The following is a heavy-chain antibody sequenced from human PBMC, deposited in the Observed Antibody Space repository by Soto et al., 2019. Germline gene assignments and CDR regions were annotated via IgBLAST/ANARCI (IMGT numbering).Heavy chain of an antibody. D-gene: IGHD3-9*01. V-gene: IGHV3-7*05. CDR2: INQNGSER. CDR1: GFMFSSYW. CDR3: ATDILDF. J-gene: IGHJ4*02. Sequence: EVELVESGGGLVQPGGSLRLSCAATGFMFSSYWMTWVRQAPGQGLEWVANINQNGSERYYVDSMEGRFTISRDNAKNSVFLQMENLRVEDTAMYYCATDILDFWGQGTLVSVSS.